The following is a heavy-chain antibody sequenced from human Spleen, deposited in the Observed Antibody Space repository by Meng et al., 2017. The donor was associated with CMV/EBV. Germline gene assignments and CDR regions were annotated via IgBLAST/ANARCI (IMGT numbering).Heavy chain of an antibody. D-gene: IGHD2-2*01. J-gene: IGHJ4*02. V-gene: IGHV1-2*02. CDR3: ARDRQIVVVPAGMGY. Sequence: ASVKVSCKASGYTFTGYYIHWVRQAPGQGLEWMGWINPNSGGTNYAQKFQGRVTMTRDTSISTAYMELSRLRSDDTAVYYCARDRQIVVVPAGMGYWGQGTLVTVSS. CDR1: GYTFTGYY. CDR2: INPNSGGT.